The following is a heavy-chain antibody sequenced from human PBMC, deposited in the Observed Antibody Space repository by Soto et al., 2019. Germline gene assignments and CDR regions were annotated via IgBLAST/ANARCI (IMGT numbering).Heavy chain of an antibody. D-gene: IGHD6-6*01. CDR3: ARHRGIEYRITRRHTGASFDP. Sequence: WGTLSLTCKVSGGSIASHSYYGAGIRQPPGKGLGGSGSIYYTWSTYYSPSLNSRVTISGDTSKNQFSRSVTSVTPSDTAVYCCARHRGIEYRITRRHTGASFDPSGQGTLLTVSS. CDR1: GGSIASHSYY. J-gene: IGHJ5*02. V-gene: IGHV4-39*01. CDR2: IYYTWST.